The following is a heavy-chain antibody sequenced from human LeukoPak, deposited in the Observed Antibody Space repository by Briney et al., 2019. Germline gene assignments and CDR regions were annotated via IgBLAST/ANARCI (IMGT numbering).Heavy chain of an antibody. D-gene: IGHD2-15*01. J-gene: IGHJ4*01. CDR2: INSDGTST. V-gene: IGHV3-74*01. Sequence: GGSLRLSCAASGFTFSSYSMHWVRQAPGKGLVWVSRINSDGTSTSYADSVKGRFTISRDNAKNTLYLEMNSLRAEDTAVYYCARDRLAAYYDNWGQGTMVTVSS. CDR3: ARDRLAAYYDN. CDR1: GFTFSSYS.